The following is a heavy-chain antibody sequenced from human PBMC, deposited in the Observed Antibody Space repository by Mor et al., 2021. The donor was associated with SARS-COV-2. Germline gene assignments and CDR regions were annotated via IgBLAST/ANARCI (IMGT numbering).Heavy chain of an antibody. CDR3: VGHAGSY. Sequence: PGKGLERIGHISDSGSTNNNPSLESRVTRSVDTSRNQISLKLCSVTGADTAVYYCVGHAGSYWGQGTLVTVS. CDR2: ISDSGST. V-gene: IGHV4-59*08. D-gene: IGHD3-10*01. J-gene: IGHJ4*02.